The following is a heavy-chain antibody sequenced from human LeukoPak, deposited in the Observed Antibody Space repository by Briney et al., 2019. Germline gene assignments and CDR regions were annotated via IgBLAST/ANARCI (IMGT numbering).Heavy chain of an antibody. J-gene: IGHJ4*02. CDR2: INPGDSDT. CDR1: GYSFINYW. CDR3: ARHTDSSGYYLPFDY. V-gene: IGHV5-51*01. Sequence: GESLKISCKGSGYSFINYWLGWVRQMPGKGLEWMGIINPGDSDTRYTPSFQGQVTISADKSISTAYLQWSSLKASDTAIYYCARHTDSSGYYLPFDYWGQGTLVTVSS. D-gene: IGHD3-22*01.